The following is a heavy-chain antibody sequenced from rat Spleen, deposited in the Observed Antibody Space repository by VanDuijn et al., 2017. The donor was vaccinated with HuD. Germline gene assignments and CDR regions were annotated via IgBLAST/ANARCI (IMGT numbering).Heavy chain of an antibody. V-gene: IGHV5-19*01. J-gene: IGHJ2*01. D-gene: IGHD5-1*01. CDR2: ISPSGGST. CDR1: GFTFSNYG. CDR3: ATRGGSGYFDY. Sequence: EVQLMESGGGSVQPGRSLKLSCAASGFTFSNYGMHWIRQAPTKGLEWVASISPSGGSTYYRDSVKGRFTISRDNAKSTLYLQMDSLRAEDTATYYCATRGGSGYFDYWGQGVMVTVAS.